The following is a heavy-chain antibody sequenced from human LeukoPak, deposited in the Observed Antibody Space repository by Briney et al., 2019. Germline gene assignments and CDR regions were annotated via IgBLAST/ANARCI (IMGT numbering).Heavy chain of an antibody. V-gene: IGHV5-51*01. CDR3: ARGPYAYTSSATLGSYNWFDP. CDR1: GYSFPNYW. J-gene: IGHJ5*02. Sequence: GESLKITCKGSGYSFPNYWIGWVRQMPGKGLEWMGIIYPGDSHTRYSPSFQDQVTISVDKSISTAYLQWSSLKASDTAMYYCARGPYAYTSSATLGSYNWFDPWGQGSLVTVSS. D-gene: IGHD2-2*02. CDR2: IYPGDSHT.